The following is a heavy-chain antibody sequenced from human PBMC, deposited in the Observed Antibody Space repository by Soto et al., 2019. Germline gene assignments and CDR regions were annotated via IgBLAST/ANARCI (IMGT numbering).Heavy chain of an antibody. CDR2: ITGSGRDT. Sequence: GGSLRLSCAASGFTFRNNVLSWVRQAPGKGLDWVSGITGSGRDTYYADSVKGRFTISRDNSKNMVLLQMNSLRAEDTALYYCAKNGLDNSPSAIDSWGPGTLVTVSS. V-gene: IGHV3-23*01. D-gene: IGHD2-8*01. CDR1: GFTFRNNV. J-gene: IGHJ4*02. CDR3: AKNGLDNSPSAIDS.